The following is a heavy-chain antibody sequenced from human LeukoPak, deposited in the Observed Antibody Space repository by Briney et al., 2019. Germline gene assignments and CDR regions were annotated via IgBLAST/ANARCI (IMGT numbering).Heavy chain of an antibody. CDR1: GFTFSSYG. Sequence: GGSLRLSCAASGFTFSSYGMHWVRQAPGKGLEWVGRIKSKTDGGTTDYAAPVKGRFTISRDDSKNTLYLQMNSLKTEDTAVYYCTTGRSSDYFDYWGQGTLVTVSS. D-gene: IGHD6-6*01. J-gene: IGHJ4*02. CDR3: TTGRSSDYFDY. CDR2: IKSKTDGGTT. V-gene: IGHV3-15*01.